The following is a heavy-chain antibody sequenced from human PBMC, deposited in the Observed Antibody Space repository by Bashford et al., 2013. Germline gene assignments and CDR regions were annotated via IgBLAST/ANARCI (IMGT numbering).Heavy chain of an antibody. CDR1: KFIFDNFA. V-gene: IGHV3-23*01. D-gene: IGHD2-15*01. Sequence: GSLRLSCAASKFIFDNFAMSWVRQAPGKGLEWVSSISGSGGSTYYADSVKGRFTISRDNSKNTLHLQMNSLGAEDAAVYYCAKVQDCSAGSCYRGRSGMDVWGQGTTVTVSS. CDR2: ISGSGGST. J-gene: IGHJ6*02. CDR3: AKVQDCSAGSCYRGRSGMDV.